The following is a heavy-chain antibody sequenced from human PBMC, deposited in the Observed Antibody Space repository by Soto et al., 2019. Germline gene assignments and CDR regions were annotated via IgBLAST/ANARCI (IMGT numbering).Heavy chain of an antibody. J-gene: IGHJ4*02. D-gene: IGHD5-18*01. CDR1: GFTVSNNH. V-gene: IGHV3-53*01. Sequence: VQLVESGGGLIQPGGSLRLSCAASGFTVSNNHMTWVRQAPGRGPEWVSTIYYNGNTYYADSVKGRFTISRDNSKNILYLQMNSLRAEDTAVYYCARGLDSAKVGYWGQGTLFTVSS. CDR3: ARGLDSAKVGY. CDR2: IYYNGNT.